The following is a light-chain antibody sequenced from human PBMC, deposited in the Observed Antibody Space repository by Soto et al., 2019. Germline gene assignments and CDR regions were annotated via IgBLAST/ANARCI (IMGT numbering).Light chain of an antibody. V-gene: IGKV1-39*01. J-gene: IGKJ1*01. CDR3: QQSYSTPLT. Sequence: IQMTQNPSSLSASVGDRVTITCRASQSISSYLNWYQQKPGKAPKLLIYAASSLQSGVPSRFSGSGSGTDFTLTISSLQPEDFATYYCQQSYSTPLTFGQRSMADVK. CDR2: AAS. CDR1: QSISSY.